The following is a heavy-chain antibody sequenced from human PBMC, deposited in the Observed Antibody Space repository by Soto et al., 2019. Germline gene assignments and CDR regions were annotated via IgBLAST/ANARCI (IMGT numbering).Heavy chain of an antibody. V-gene: IGHV4-38-2*01. CDR1: GYSISSGHY. Sequence: PSETLSLTCAVSGYSISSGHYWGWIRQPPGKGLEWIGSIYHSGSTYYNPSLKSRVTISVDTSKNQFSLKLSSVTAADTAVYYCASGRITPIVAYYFDYWGQGTLVTVSS. J-gene: IGHJ4*02. CDR2: IYHSGST. D-gene: IGHD3-22*01. CDR3: ASGRITPIVAYYFDY.